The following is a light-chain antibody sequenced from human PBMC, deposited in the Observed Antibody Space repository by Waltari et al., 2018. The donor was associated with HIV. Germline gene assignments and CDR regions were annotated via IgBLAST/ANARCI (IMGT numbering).Light chain of an antibody. CDR3: RQSIQLPWT. Sequence: DIVMTQTPLSLSVTPGQPASISCKSSQSLLHSDGKTYLYWYLQKTGQPPQFLSYEGSNLFSGGPDRFSGIGSGTDLPLKISRVEAEDVGVYYCRQSIQLPWTFVQGTKVESK. CDR2: EGS. V-gene: IGKV2D-29*01. J-gene: IGKJ1*01. CDR1: QSLLHSDGKTY.